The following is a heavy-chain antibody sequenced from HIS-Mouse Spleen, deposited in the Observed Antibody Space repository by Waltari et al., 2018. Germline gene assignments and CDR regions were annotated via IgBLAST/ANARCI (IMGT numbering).Heavy chain of an antibody. CDR2: INSDGSST. Sequence: EVQLVESGGGLVQPGGSLRLSCAASGFTFSSYWMHWVRQAPGKGLWGVSRINSDGSSTSYADSVKGRFTISRDNAKNTLYLQMNSLRAEDTAVYYCARDLELDAFDIWGQGTMVTVSS. D-gene: IGHD1-1*01. CDR1: GFTFSSYW. J-gene: IGHJ3*02. V-gene: IGHV3-74*01. CDR3: ARDLELDAFDI.